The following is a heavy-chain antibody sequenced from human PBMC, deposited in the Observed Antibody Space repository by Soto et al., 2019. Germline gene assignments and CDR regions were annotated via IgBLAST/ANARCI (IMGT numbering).Heavy chain of an antibody. D-gene: IGHD1-1*01. CDR3: AGGPYKNWFAP. J-gene: IGHJ5*02. Sequence: ASVKVSCKTSGYTFTAYYIHWVRQAPGQGLEWMGWINPDTGDTRSVRKFQGRVTMTRDTSITTVYMVLSRLTTDDTAVYYCAGGPYKNWFAPWGQGTLVTVSS. V-gene: IGHV1-2*02. CDR1: GYTFTAYY. CDR2: INPDTGDT.